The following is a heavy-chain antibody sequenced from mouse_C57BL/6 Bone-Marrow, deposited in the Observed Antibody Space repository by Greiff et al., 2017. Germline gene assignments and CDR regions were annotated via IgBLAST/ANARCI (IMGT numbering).Heavy chain of an antibody. J-gene: IGHJ1*03. Sequence: QVQLKQSGAELVKPGASVKLSCKASGYTFTSYDINWVKQRPGQGLEWIGWIYPRDGSTKYNAKFKGKATLTVDTSSSTAYMELHSLTSEDSAVYYGARFYFGGSGDDWYFDVWGKGTTVTVSS. D-gene: IGHD1-1*01. CDR3: ARFYFGGSGDDWYFDV. CDR1: GYTFTSYD. V-gene: IGHV1-85*01. CDR2: IYPRDGST.